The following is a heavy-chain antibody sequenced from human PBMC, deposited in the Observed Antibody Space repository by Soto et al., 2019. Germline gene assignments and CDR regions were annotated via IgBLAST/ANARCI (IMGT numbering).Heavy chain of an antibody. Sequence: LRLSCAASGFTFSSYAMHWVRQAPGKGLEWVAVISYDGSNKYYADSVKGRFTISRDNSKNTLYLQMNSLRAEDTAVYYCASFRAVYTYYYDSSGYSIDYWGQGTLVTVSS. CDR3: ASFRAVYTYYYDSSGYSIDY. CDR2: ISYDGSNK. V-gene: IGHV3-30-3*01. J-gene: IGHJ4*02. D-gene: IGHD3-22*01. CDR1: GFTFSSYA.